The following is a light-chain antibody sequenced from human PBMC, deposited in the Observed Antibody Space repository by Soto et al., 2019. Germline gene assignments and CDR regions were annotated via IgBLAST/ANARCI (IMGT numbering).Light chain of an antibody. CDR3: SSYTSSTTLV. J-gene: IGLJ1*01. Sequence: QSALTQPASVSGSPGQSITISCTGTSSDVGVYNYVSWYQQHPGKAPKLMIYEVSNWPSGVSNRFSGSKSGNTASLTISGLQAEDEADYYCSSYTSSTTLVFGTGTKLTVL. V-gene: IGLV2-14*01. CDR2: EVS. CDR1: SSDVGVYNY.